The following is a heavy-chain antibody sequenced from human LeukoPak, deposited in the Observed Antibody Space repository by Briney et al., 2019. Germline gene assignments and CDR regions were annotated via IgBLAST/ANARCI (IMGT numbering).Heavy chain of an antibody. CDR1: GGSISSGGYY. V-gene: IGHV4-31*03. J-gene: IGHJ6*02. CDR2: IYYSGST. D-gene: IGHD2-2*01. CDR3: AREVCSSTSCDYYYGMDV. Sequence: SQTLSLTCTVSGGSISSGGYYWSWIRQHPGMGLEWIGYIYYSGSTYYNPSLKSRVTISVDTSKNQFSLKLSSVTAADTAVYYCAREVCSSTSCDYYYGMDVWGQGTTVTVSS.